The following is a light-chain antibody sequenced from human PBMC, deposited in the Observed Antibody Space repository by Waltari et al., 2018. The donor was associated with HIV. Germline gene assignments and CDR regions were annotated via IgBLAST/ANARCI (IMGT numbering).Light chain of an antibody. V-gene: IGLV2-8*01. J-gene: IGLJ2*01. Sequence: QSTLTQPPSASGSPGQSVTISCTGTSSDIGGYNYVSCYQQHPGKAPKLIMTEVTKRPSGVPDRFSGSKSGNTASLTVSGLQADDEALYYCSSVAPTNKFYVLFGGGTTLTVL. CDR2: EVT. CDR1: SSDIGGYNY. CDR3: SSVAPTNKFYVL.